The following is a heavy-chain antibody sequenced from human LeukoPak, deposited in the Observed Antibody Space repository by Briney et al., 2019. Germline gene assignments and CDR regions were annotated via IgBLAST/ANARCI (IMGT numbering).Heavy chain of an antibody. V-gene: IGHV1-2*02. CDR1: GYTFTGYY. CDR2: INPNSGGT. J-gene: IGHJ4*02. Sequence: ASVKVSCKASGYTFTGYYMHWVRQAPGQGLEWMGWINPNSGGTNYAQKFQGRVTMTRDTSISTAYMELSRLRSDDTAVYYCARDLTPSQIGYYYDSSGYPEYWGQGTLVTASS. D-gene: IGHD3-22*01. CDR3: ARDLTPSQIGYYYDSSGYPEY.